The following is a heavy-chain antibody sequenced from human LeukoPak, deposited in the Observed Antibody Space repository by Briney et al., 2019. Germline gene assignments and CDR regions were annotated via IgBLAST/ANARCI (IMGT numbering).Heavy chain of an antibody. Sequence: SQTLSLTCAISGDSVSSNGAAWIWIRQSPSRGLEWLGRTYYRSRWYDDYADSVKSRITIIPDTSKNQFSLQLNSVTPEDTAVYHCARDLRIAAAGIYYFDSWGQGTLVTVSS. V-gene: IGHV6-1*01. CDR1: GDSVSSNGAA. CDR3: ARDLRIAAAGIYYFDS. D-gene: IGHD6-13*01. J-gene: IGHJ4*02. CDR2: TYYRSRWYD.